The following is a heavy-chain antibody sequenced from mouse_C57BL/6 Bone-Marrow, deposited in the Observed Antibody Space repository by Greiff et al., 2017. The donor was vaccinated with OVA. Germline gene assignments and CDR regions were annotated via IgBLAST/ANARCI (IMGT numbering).Heavy chain of an antibody. CDR2: SRNKANDYTT. J-gene: IGHJ1*03. CDR1: GFTFSDFY. CDR3: ARDAIGVPGWYFEV. Sequence: EVKLMESGGGLVQSGRSLRLSCATSGFTFSDFYMEWVRQAPGKGLEWIAASRNKANDYTTEYSASVKGRFIVSRDTSQSILYLQMNALRAEDTAIYYWARDAIGVPGWYFEVWGTGTTVTVSS. D-gene: IGHD5-1*01. V-gene: IGHV7-1*01.